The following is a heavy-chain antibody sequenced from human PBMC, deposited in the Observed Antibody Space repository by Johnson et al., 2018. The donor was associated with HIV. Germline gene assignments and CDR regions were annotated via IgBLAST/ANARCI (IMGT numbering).Heavy chain of an antibody. CDR3: ARDRALSHPGGAFDI. D-gene: IGHD2/OR15-2a*01. CDR1: GFTFDDYG. CDR2: INWNGGST. J-gene: IGHJ3*02. Sequence: MQLVESGGGVVRPGESLRLSCAASGFTFDDYGMSWVRQAPGKGLEWVSGINWNGGSTGYAGSVKGRFTISRDNDKNSLYLQMNSLRAEDTAVYYCARDRALSHPGGAFDIWGQGTMVTVSS. V-gene: IGHV3-20*04.